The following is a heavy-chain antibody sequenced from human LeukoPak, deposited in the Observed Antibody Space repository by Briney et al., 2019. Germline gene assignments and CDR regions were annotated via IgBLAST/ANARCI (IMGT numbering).Heavy chain of an antibody. D-gene: IGHD6-6*01. CDR2: IHFSGST. V-gene: IGHV4-59*01. Sequence: SETLSLTCTVSDASISGYYWSWIRQPPGKGLEWIGSIHFSGSTNYNPSLRSRVTISVDTSKNQLSLKLSFVTAADTAVYYCARAGQFISARPITFDYWGQGSLVTVSS. CDR3: ARAGQFISARPITFDY. CDR1: DASISGYY. J-gene: IGHJ4*02.